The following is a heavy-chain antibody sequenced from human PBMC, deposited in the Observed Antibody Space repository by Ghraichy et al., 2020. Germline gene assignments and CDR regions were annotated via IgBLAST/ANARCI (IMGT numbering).Heavy chain of an antibody. Sequence: SETLSLICSVSGGSIRSYFWSWIRQPPGKGLEWIGCFYYSGSTNYNPSLKSRVTISVDTSKNQFSLRLNSVTAADTAVYYCARDRGHSDYVFGNFALWGQGALVTVSS. J-gene: IGHJ4*02. V-gene: IGHV4-59*01. CDR2: FYYSGST. CDR1: GGSIRSYF. D-gene: IGHD3-16*01. CDR3: ARDRGHSDYVFGNFAL.